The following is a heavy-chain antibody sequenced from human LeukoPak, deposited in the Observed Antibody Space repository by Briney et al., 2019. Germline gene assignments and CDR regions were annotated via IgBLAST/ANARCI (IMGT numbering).Heavy chain of an antibody. CDR3: ARPPYFDFWSGFYTDHYYYMEV. J-gene: IGHJ6*03. CDR1: GFTFSSYG. V-gene: IGHV3-30*02. Sequence: GGSLRLSCAASGFTFSSYGMHWVRQAPGKGLEWVAFIRYDGSNKYYADSVKGRFTVSRDNANNTLYLQMNNLRAEDTAVYYCARPPYFDFWSGFYTDHYYYMEVWGKGTSVTVSS. CDR2: IRYDGSNK. D-gene: IGHD3-3*01.